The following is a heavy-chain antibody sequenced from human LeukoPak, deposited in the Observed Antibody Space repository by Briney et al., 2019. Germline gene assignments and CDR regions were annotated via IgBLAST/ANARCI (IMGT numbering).Heavy chain of an antibody. D-gene: IGHD2-15*01. CDR1: GYTFTSYD. CDR3: SVEGA. CDR2: MNPNSGNT. J-gene: IGHJ5*02. V-gene: IGHV1-8*01. Sequence: ASVKVSCKSSGYTFTSYDINWVRQATGQGLEWMGWMNPNSGNTGYAQNFQGRVTMTRDTSISTAYMELSSLRSEDTAMYYYSVEGAWGQGTLVTVSS.